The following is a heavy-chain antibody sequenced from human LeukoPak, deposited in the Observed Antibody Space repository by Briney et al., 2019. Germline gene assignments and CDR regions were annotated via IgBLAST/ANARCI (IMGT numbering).Heavy chain of an antibody. V-gene: IGHV3-23*01. Sequence: QPGGSLRLSCAASGFTFSSYAMSWVRQAPGKGLEGVSAISGSGGSTYYADSVKGRFTISRDNSKNTLYLQMNSLRAEDTAVYYCAKSQQVRPYYYYGMDVWGKGTTVTVSS. D-gene: IGHD3-10*01. J-gene: IGHJ6*04. CDR1: GFTFSSYA. CDR3: AKSQQVRPYYYYGMDV. CDR2: ISGSGGST.